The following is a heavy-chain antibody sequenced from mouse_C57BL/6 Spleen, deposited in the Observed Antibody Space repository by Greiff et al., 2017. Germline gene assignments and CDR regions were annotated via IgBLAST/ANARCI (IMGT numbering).Heavy chain of an antibody. Sequence: QVQLQQPGAELVKPGASVKLSCKASGYTFTSYWMQWVKQRPGQGLEWIGEIDPSDSYTNYNQKFKGKATLTVDTSSSTAYMQLSSLTSEDSAVYYWARISGRDSSGYWFAYWGQGTLVTVSA. J-gene: IGHJ3*01. CDR2: IDPSDSYT. V-gene: IGHV1-50*01. CDR3: ARISGRDSSGYWFAY. D-gene: IGHD3-2*02. CDR1: GYTFTSYW.